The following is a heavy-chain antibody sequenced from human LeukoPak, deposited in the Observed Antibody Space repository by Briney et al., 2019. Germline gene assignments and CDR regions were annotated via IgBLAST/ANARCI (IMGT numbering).Heavy chain of an antibody. CDR1: GYTFTSYD. CDR3: ARGSSLWYNWNDEYYFDY. D-gene: IGHD1-1*01. CDR2: MNPNSGNT. V-gene: IGHV1-8*01. Sequence: GASVKVSCKASGYTFTSYDINWVRQATGQGLEWMGWMNPNSGNTGYAQKFQGRVTMTRNTSISTAYMELSSLRSEDTAVYYCARGSSLWYNWNDEYYFDYWGQGTLVTVSS. J-gene: IGHJ4*02.